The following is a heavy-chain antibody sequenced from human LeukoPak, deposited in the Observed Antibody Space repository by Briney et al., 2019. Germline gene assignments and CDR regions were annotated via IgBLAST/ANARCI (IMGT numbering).Heavy chain of an antibody. V-gene: IGHV3-23*01. CDR3: VKSRRVGANQRGLFDY. D-gene: IGHD1-26*01. J-gene: IGHJ4*02. CDR2: VSGSGRNT. Sequence: GGSLRLACAGSGSTFSNYAMTWVRQAPGKGLEWVSSVSGSGRNTFYPDSVEGRFTISRDNSKNTVYLQMNSLRADDTAVYYCVKSRRVGANQRGLFDYWGQGTLVTVSP. CDR1: GSTFSNYA.